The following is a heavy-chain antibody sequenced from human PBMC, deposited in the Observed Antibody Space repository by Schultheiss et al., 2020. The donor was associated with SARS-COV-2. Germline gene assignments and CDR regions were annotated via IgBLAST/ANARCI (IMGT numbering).Heavy chain of an antibody. CDR2: INPNSGGT. J-gene: IGHJ4*02. D-gene: IGHD3-10*01. Sequence: ASVKVSCKASGYTFTGYYMHWVRQAPGQGLEWMGWINPNSGGTNYAQKFQGRVTMTRDTSTSTAYMELSSLRSEDTAVYYCAREGDGSGSYFAFWGQGTLVTVSS. V-gene: IGHV1-2*02. CDR1: GYTFTGYY. CDR3: AREGDGSGSYFAF.